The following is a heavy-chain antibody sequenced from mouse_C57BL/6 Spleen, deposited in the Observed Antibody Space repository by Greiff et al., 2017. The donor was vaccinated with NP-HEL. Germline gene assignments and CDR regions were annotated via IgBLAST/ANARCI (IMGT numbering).Heavy chain of an antibody. CDR3: ARDRGRRGSYFDY. CDR1: GFTFSSYA. Sequence: EVQLVESGGGLVKPGGSLKLSCAASGFTFSSYAMSWVRQTPEKRLEWVATISDGGSYTYYPDNVKGRFTVSRDNAKNNLYLQMSHLKSEDTAMYYCARDRGRRGSYFDYWGQGTTLTVSS. V-gene: IGHV5-4*01. J-gene: IGHJ2*01. CDR2: ISDGGSYT.